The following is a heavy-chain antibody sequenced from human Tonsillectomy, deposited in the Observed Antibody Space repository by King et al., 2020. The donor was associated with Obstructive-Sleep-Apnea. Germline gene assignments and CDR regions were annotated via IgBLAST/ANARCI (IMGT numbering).Heavy chain of an antibody. CDR1: GFTLGNYW. D-gene: IGHD3-3*01. V-gene: IGHV3-7*03. Sequence: VQLVESGGDLVQPGESLRLSCTASGFTLGNYWMTWVRQAPGKGLEWVASIKEDGSEKNYVDSVKGRFTISRDHAENSLYLQMHSLRAEDTAFYYCARGRSFDSWSGYYPYYFDYWGQGTLVTVSS. CDR3: ARGRSFDSWSGYYPYYFDY. CDR2: IKEDGSEK. J-gene: IGHJ4*02.